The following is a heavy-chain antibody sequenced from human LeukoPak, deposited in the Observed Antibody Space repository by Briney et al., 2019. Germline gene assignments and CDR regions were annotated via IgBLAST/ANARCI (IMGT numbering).Heavy chain of an antibody. D-gene: IGHD3-10*01. V-gene: IGHV1-2*02. CDR2: INPNSGGT. CDR1: GYTFTGYY. CDR3: ARVRVDVDTMVRGVTFDY. Sequence: ASVKVSCKTSGYTFTGYYMHWVRQAPGQGLEWMGWINPNSGGTNYAQKFQGRVTMTRDTSISTAYMELSRLRSDDTAVYYCARVRVDVDTMVRGVTFDYWGQGTLVTVSS. J-gene: IGHJ4*02.